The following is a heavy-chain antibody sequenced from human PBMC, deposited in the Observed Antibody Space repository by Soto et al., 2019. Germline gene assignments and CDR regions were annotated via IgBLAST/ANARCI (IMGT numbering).Heavy chain of an antibody. V-gene: IGHV3-23*01. CDR2: ISSGGGTK. J-gene: IGHJ4*02. CDR3: ARNVLGYRGTNYRPAVD. CDR1: GFTFSTYA. Sequence: GGSLRLSCAASGFTFSTYAMSWVRQAPGKGLEWVSAISSGGGTKYYADSVKGRFTISRDNSKNTLYLQMNSLRTEDTAVYYGARNVLGYRGTNYRPAVDWGQGTLVTVSS. D-gene: IGHD1-26*01.